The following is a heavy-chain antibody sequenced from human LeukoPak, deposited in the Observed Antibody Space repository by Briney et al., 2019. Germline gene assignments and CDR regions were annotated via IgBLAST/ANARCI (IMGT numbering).Heavy chain of an antibody. V-gene: IGHV3-23*01. D-gene: IGHD6-19*01. CDR2: ISGSGDST. CDR3: ARVGYSSGWYRN. Sequence: GGSLRLSCAASGFTSSHYAMSWVRQAPEKGPEWVSGISGSGDSTYYADSVKGRFTISRDNSKNTVYLQMNSLRAEDTAVYYCARVGYSSGWYRNWGQGTLVTVSS. CDR1: GFTSSHYA. J-gene: IGHJ4*02.